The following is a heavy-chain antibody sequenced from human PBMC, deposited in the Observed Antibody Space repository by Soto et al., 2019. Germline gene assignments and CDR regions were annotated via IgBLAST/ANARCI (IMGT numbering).Heavy chain of an antibody. V-gene: IGHV3-33*01. J-gene: IGHJ4*02. CDR1: GFVFSNHG. Sequence: QGQLVESGGGVVQPGRSLRLSCAASGFVFSNHGMHWVRQAPGKGLEWLAVIVREGSEKFYADSVKGRFTISRDNSKNTLYLEMSSLRAEDTAVYYCARDDDYDDNGLDLWGQGTLVTVSS. CDR3: ARDDDYDDNGLDL. D-gene: IGHD4-17*01. CDR2: IVREGSEK.